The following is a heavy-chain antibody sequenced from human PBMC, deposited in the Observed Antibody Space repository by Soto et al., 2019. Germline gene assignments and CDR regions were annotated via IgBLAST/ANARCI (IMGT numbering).Heavy chain of an antibody. CDR3: TRGFSGTY. CDR2: VNSDGSST. CDR1: GFTFSNFW. V-gene: IGHV3-74*01. Sequence: ELQLVESGGGLVQPGGSLRLSCAASGFTFSNFWMHWVRQAPGKGLVWVSRVNSDGSSTTYADSVRGRFTISRDNAKNTLYLQMNSLRAEDTAVYYCTRGFSGTYWGQGTLVTVSS. D-gene: IGHD1-1*01. J-gene: IGHJ4*02.